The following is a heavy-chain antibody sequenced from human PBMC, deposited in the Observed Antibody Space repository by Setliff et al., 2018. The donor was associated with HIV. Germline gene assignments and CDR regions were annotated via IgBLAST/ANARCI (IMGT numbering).Heavy chain of an antibody. CDR3: ARPYSTGWYYFDY. CDR2: INGNSGGT. V-gene: IGHV1-2*02. J-gene: IGHJ4*02. CDR1: GYTFTGYY. D-gene: IGHD6-19*01. Sequence: ASVKVSCKASGYTFTGYYVHWVRQAPGQGLEWMGWINGNSGGTHYAQKFQGRVTITRDTSTNTAYMELTRLTSDDTAVYFCARPYSTGWYYFDYWGQGTLVTVSS.